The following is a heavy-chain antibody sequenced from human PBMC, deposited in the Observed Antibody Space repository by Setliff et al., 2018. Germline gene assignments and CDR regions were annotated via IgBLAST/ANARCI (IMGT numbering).Heavy chain of an antibody. Sequence: ASVKVSCKASGYTLTNYYMHWVRQAPGQGLEWMGIVNPSGGLTRYAQKFQGKVTMTRDTSTSTVYMEVSSLRSEDTAVYFCARDRYYNSWSGTSITAPHDAFDIWGQGTMVTVSS. D-gene: IGHD3-3*01. J-gene: IGHJ3*02. CDR3: ARDRYYNSWSGTSITAPHDAFDI. CDR2: VNPSGGLT. V-gene: IGHV1-46*03. CDR1: GYTLTNYY.